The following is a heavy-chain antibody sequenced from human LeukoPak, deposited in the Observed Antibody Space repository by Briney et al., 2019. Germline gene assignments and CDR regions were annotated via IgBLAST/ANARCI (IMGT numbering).Heavy chain of an antibody. CDR2: INPNSGGT. Sequence: ASVKVSCKASGYTFTGYYMHWVRQAPGQGLEWMGWINPNSGGTSYAQKFQGRVTMTRDTSISTAYMELSRLRSDDTAVYYCAKCCNSGGTCYAGDAFDIWGQGTMVTVSS. V-gene: IGHV1-2*02. CDR1: GYTFTGYY. CDR3: AKCCNSGGTCYAGDAFDI. D-gene: IGHD2-15*01. J-gene: IGHJ3*02.